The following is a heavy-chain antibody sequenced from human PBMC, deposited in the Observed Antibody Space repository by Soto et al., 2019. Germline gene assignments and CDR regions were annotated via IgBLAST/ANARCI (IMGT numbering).Heavy chain of an antibody. D-gene: IGHD3-22*01. V-gene: IGHV3-30*18. CDR1: GFTFRSYG. Sequence: QVQLVESGGGVVQPGRSLRLSCAASGFTFRSYGMHWVRQAPGKGLEGVAVISYDGSNKYYADSVKGRFTISRDNSKNTLYLQMSSLRAEDSAVYYCAKDGHYYDSSGYAFSDYWGQGTLVTVSS. CDR2: ISYDGSNK. CDR3: AKDGHYYDSSGYAFSDY. J-gene: IGHJ4*02.